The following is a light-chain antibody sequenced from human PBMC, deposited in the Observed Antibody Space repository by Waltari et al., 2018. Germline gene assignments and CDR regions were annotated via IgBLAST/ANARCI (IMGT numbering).Light chain of an antibody. J-gene: IGKJ2*01. CDR2: WAA. CDR3: QQYFSTPYT. V-gene: IGKV4-1*01. CDR1: PSLFDDSTTKNY. Sequence: DIVMTQSPDSLAVSLGERAPFNCRSSPSLFDDSTTKNYLAWYQQKPGQPPKFRIYWAATRESGVPGRFSGTESGTDFTLTVSSLQAEDVAVYYCQQYFSTPYTFGQGTKLEI.